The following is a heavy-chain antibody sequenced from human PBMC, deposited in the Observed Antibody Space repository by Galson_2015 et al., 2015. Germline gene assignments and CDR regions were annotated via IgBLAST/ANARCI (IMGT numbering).Heavy chain of an antibody. D-gene: IGHD3-22*01. Sequence: SVKVSCKASGYTFTGYYVHWVRQAPGQGLEWMGWINPNSGGTNYAQKFQGWVTMTRDTSISTAYMELSRLRSDDTAVYYCARAGHYYDSSGYYYLYHDAFDIWGQGTMVTVSS. CDR3: ARAGHYYDSSGYYYLYHDAFDI. CDR1: GYTFTGYY. CDR2: INPNSGGT. V-gene: IGHV1-2*04. J-gene: IGHJ3*02.